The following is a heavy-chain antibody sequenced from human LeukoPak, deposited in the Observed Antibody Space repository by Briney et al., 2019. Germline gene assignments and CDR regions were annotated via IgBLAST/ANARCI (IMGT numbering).Heavy chain of an antibody. CDR2: ISTSSSYI. CDR1: GFTFTTYW. Sequence: GGSLRLSCAASGFTFTTYWMGWVRQAPGKGLEWVSFISTSSSYIYYADSVKGRFTISRDNAKNSLYLQINSPRAEDTAVYYCARVQFPSFDIWGQGTVVIVSS. D-gene: IGHD5-24*01. J-gene: IGHJ3*02. CDR3: ARVQFPSFDI. V-gene: IGHV3-21*01.